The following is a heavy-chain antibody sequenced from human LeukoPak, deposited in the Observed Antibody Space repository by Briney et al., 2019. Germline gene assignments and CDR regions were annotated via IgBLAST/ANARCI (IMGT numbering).Heavy chain of an antibody. CDR2: IKQDGSEK. Sequence: GGSLRLSCAASGFTFSSYWMSWVRQAPGKGLEWVANIKQDGSEKYYVDSVKGRFTISRDNAKNSLYLQMNSLRAEDTAVYYCARDRCSSTSCYRYYYYMDVWGKGTTVTVSS. D-gene: IGHD2-2*02. J-gene: IGHJ6*03. CDR1: GFTFSSYW. V-gene: IGHV3-7*01. CDR3: ARDRCSSTSCYRYYYYMDV.